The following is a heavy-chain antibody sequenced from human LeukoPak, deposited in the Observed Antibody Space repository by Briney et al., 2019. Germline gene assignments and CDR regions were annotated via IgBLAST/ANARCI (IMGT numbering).Heavy chain of an antibody. J-gene: IGHJ4*02. CDR3: ASGYFDY. CDR2: INHSGST. CDR1: GGSFSGYY. Sequence: SETLSLTCAVYGGSFSGYYWSWIRQPPGKGLEWIGEINHSGSTNYNPSLKSRVTISVDTSKNQFSLKLSSVTAADTAVYYCASGYFDYWGQGTLVTVSS. V-gene: IGHV4-34*01.